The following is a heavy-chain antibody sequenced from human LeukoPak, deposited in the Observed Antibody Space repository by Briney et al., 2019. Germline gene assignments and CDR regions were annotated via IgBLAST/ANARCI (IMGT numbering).Heavy chain of an antibody. CDR3: ARDLEDCSGGSCYSWFDP. Sequence: GGSLRLSCAVSGFTVSSNYMSWVRQAPGKGLEWVAVISYDGSNKYYADSVKGRFTISRDNSKNTLYLQMNSLRAEDTAVYYCARDLEDCSGGSCYSWFDPWGQGTLVTVSS. D-gene: IGHD2-15*01. V-gene: IGHV3-30-3*01. CDR2: ISYDGSNK. J-gene: IGHJ5*02. CDR1: GFTVSSNY.